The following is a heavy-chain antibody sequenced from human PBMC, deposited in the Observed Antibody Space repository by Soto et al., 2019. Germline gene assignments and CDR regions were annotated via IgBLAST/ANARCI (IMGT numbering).Heavy chain of an antibody. Sequence: SETLSLTCAVYGGSFSGYYWSWIRQPPGKGLEWIGEISHRGRTNYNPSLKSRVTISVDTSKNQFSLNLSSVTAADTAVYYCARGWVDYRDYGLFACWGQGTPVTVSS. CDR1: GGSFSGYY. CDR3: ARGWVDYRDYGLFAC. V-gene: IGHV4-34*01. J-gene: IGHJ4*02. D-gene: IGHD4-17*01. CDR2: ISHRGRT.